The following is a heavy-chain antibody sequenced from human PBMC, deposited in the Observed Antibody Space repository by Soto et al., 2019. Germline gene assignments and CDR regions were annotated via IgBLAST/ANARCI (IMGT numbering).Heavy chain of an antibody. D-gene: IGHD3-3*01. CDR2: IYYSGST. V-gene: IGHV4-31*03. CDR3: ARVRSPFWSGPYYYYYYMDV. Sequence: PSETLSLTCTVSGGSISSGGYYWSWIRQHPGKGLEWIGYIYYSGSTYYNPSLKSRVTISVDTSKNQFSLKLSSVTAADTAVYYCARVRSPFWSGPYYYYYYMDVWGKGTTVTVSS. J-gene: IGHJ6*03. CDR1: GGSISSGGYY.